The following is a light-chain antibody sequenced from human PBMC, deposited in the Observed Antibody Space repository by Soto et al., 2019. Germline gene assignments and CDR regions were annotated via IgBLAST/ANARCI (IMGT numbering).Light chain of an antibody. CDR2: DAS. CDR3: QPYGA. CDR1: QDMGKS. J-gene: IGKJ1*01. Sequence: DIQLTQSLYSRSAAVGDRVTITCQSSQDMGKSLNWYQQKPGKAPNLLIYDASNLEAGVPSRFTGGGSGTYFSFTISSLQPEDIGTYYCQPYGAFGQGTKVEIK. V-gene: IGKV1-33*01.